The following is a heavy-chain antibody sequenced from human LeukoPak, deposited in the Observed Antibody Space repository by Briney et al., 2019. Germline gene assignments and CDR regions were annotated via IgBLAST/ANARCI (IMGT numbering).Heavy chain of an antibody. J-gene: IGHJ6*02. CDR1: GFTLSRYA. D-gene: IGHD2-15*01. CDR3: ARDAFFYCSGGSCYPNYYYYGMDV. Sequence: GRSLRLSCAASGFTLSRYAMHWVRQAPGKGLEWVAVISYDGSNKYYADSVKGRFTISRDNSKNTLYLQMNSLRAEDTAVYYCARDAFFYCSGGSCYPNYYYYGMDVWGQGTTVTVSS. CDR2: ISYDGSNK. V-gene: IGHV3-30-3*01.